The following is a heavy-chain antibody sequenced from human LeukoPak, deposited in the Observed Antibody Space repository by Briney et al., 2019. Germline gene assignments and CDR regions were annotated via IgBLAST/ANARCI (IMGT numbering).Heavy chain of an antibody. J-gene: IGHJ6*02. CDR1: GFTFDDYA. CDR3: AKSQTSITIFGVVIPGYYYYGMDV. D-gene: IGHD3-3*01. V-gene: IGHV3-9*01. Sequence: PGGSLRLSCAASGFTFDDYAMHWVRQAPGKGLEWVSGISWNSGSIGYADSVKGRFTISRDNAKNSLYLQMNSLRAEDTAVYYCAKSQTSITIFGVVIPGYYYYGMDVWGQGTTVTVSS. CDR2: ISWNSGSI.